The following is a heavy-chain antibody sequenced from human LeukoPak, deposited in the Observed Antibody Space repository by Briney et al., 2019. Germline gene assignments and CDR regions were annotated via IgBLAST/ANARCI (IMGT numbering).Heavy chain of an antibody. CDR3: ARGGTYRGLHH. V-gene: IGHV5-51*01. D-gene: IGHD1-26*01. CDR1: GYSFTTYW. Sequence: GESLQISCKGSGYSFTTYWIVWVRQMPGKGLEWMGIVYPGDSESTYNPSFQGQVTISADKSINTAYLQWSSLKASDTAMYYCARGGTYRGLHHWGQGTLVTVSS. J-gene: IGHJ5*02. CDR2: VYPGDSES.